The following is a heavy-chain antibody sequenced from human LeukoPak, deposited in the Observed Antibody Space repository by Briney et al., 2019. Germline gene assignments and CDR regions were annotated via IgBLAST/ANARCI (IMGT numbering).Heavy chain of an antibody. D-gene: IGHD2-15*01. CDR2: IYSGGST. J-gene: IGHJ6*03. Sequence: PGGSLRLSCAASGFTVSSNYMSWVRQAPGKGLEWVSVIYSGGSTYYADSVKGRFTISRDNGKNTLYLQMNSLRADDTALYYCARGLFTVRYFYYYMDVWGKGTTVIVSS. V-gene: IGHV3-53*01. CDR1: GFTVSSNY. CDR3: ARGLFTVRYFYYYMDV.